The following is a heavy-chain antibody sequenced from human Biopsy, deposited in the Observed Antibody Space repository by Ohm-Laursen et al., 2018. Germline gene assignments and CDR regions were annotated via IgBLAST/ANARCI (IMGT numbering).Heavy chain of an antibody. CDR1: RDSISNYY. CDR3: ARDSRGGHLNTTLITGKNLDS. CDR2: IYYTGST. Sequence: PSQTLSLTYTVSRDSISNYYWTWIRQSPGKGLEWIGYIYYTGSTNYNPSVKSRVTISVDTSKNQFSLKLNSVTAADTAVYFCARDSRGGHLNTTLITGKNLDSWGQGILVTVSS. J-gene: IGHJ4*02. V-gene: IGHV4-59*01. D-gene: IGHD3-16*01.